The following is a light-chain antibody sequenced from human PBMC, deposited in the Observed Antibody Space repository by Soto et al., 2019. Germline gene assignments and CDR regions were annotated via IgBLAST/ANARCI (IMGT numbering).Light chain of an antibody. CDR2: SNN. CDR1: SSNIGTNY. CDR3: AAWDDSLRGPV. V-gene: IGLV1-47*02. J-gene: IGLJ2*01. Sequence: QSVLTQPPSASGTPGQRVTISCSGSSSNIGTNYVYWYQQLPGTAPKLLIYSNNQRPSGVPDRFPGSKSGTSASLAISGLRSEDEADYYCAAWDDSLRGPVFGGGTKVTVL.